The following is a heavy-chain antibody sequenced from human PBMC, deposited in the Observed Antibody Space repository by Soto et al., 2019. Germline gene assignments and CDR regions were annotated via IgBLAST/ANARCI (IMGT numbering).Heavy chain of an antibody. CDR1: GFIFASYE. CDR2: ISTGGTTI. J-gene: IGHJ6*02. D-gene: IGHD3-10*01. V-gene: IGHV3-48*03. CDR3: GPPTMVDRYHDVDL. Sequence: PGGSLRLSCVGSGFIFASYEMNWVRQAPGKGLEWLSYISTGGTTIYYADSVKGRFSISRDDAKNSLYLQMNSLRAEDTAVYYCGPPTMVDRYHDVDLWGQGATVTVS.